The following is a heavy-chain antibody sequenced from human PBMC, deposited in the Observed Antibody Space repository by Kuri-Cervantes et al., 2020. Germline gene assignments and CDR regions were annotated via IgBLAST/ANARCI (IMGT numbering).Heavy chain of an antibody. D-gene: IGHD3-16*01. CDR1: GFTFSSYA. J-gene: IGHJ6*02. CDR2: ISGSGGST. V-gene: IGHV3-23*01. CDR3: AKGSRIMTHYYYYYGMDV. Sequence: GSLRLSCAASGFTFSSYAMSWVRQAPGKGLEWVSAISGSGGSTYYADSVKGRFTISRDNSKNTLYLQMNSLRAEDTAVYYCAKGSRIMTHYYYYYGMDVWGQGTTVTVSS.